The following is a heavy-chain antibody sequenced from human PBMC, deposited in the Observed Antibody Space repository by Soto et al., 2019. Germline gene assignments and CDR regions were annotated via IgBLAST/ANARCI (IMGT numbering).Heavy chain of an antibody. CDR2: IIPIFGTA. CDR3: ALHTSRAAAGTWWFDP. V-gene: IGHV1-69*12. CDR1: GGTFSSYA. D-gene: IGHD6-13*01. Sequence: QVQLVQSGAEVKKPGSSVKVSCKASGGTFSSYAISWVRQAPGQGLEWMGGIIPIFGTANYAQKFQGRVTISADESPSTAYMELSTVRSEDTAVYYCALHTSRAAAGTWWFDPWGQGTLVTVSS. J-gene: IGHJ5*02.